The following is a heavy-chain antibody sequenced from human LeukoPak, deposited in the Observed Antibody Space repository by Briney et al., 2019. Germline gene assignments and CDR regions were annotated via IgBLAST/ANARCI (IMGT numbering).Heavy chain of an antibody. CDR1: GASISTYY. CDR3: ARMRISSGYYSALGFSDY. V-gene: IGHV4-59*12. J-gene: IGHJ4*02. CDR2: IYYSGST. Sequence: SETLSLTCTVSGASISTYYWSWIRQPPGKGLEWIGYIYYSGSTNYNPSLKSRLTISVDTSKNQFSLKLSSVTAADTAVYYCARMRISSGYYSALGFSDYWGQGTLVTVSS. D-gene: IGHD3-22*01.